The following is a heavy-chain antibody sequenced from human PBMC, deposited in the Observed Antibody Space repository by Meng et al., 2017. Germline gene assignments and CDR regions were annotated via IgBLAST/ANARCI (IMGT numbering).Heavy chain of an antibody. V-gene: IGHV4-39*07. CDR1: GGSISSSSYY. D-gene: IGHD6-13*01. J-gene: IGHJ6*02. CDR3: ARAKYSSSWYEYYYGMDV. Sequence: SETLSLTCTVSGGSISSSSYYWGWIRQPPGKGLEWIGSIYYSGSTNYNPSLKSRVTISVDASKNQFSLKLSSVTAADTAVYYCARAKYSSSWYEYYYGMDVWGQGPTVTSP. CDR2: IYYSGST.